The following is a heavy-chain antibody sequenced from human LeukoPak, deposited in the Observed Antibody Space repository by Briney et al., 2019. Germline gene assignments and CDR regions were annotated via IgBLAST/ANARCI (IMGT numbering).Heavy chain of an antibody. V-gene: IGHV3-23*01. CDR1: GFTFIKDG. Sequence: GGSRRLACAASGFTFIKDGMSWVRQAPGKGVEWVSTISGRGDNTYYAESVKGRFTISRDNSKNTLYLQMHSLRAEDTAIYYCAKDQLDPGDYEVDCWGQGTLVTLPS. D-gene: IGHD4-17*01. CDR3: AKDQLDPGDYEVDC. J-gene: IGHJ4*02. CDR2: ISGRGDNT.